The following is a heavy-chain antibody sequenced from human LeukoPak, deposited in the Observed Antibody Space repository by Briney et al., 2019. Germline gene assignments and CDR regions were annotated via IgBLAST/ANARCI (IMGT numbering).Heavy chain of an antibody. D-gene: IGHD6-6*01. Sequence: SVKVSCKASGGTFISYAISWVRQAPGQGLEWMGGIIPIFGTANYAQKFQGRVTITTDESTSTAYMELSSLRSEDTAVYYCARMSIAAHPGDYWGQGTLVTVSS. V-gene: IGHV1-69*05. CDR1: GGTFISYA. CDR2: IIPIFGTA. J-gene: IGHJ4*02. CDR3: ARMSIAAHPGDY.